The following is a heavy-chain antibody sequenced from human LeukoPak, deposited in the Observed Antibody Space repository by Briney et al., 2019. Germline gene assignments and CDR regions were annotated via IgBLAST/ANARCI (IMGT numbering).Heavy chain of an antibody. J-gene: IGHJ4*02. Sequence: GGSLRLSCAASGFTFSSYWMSWVRQAPGKGLEWVSVIYSGGSTYYADSVKGRFTISRDNSKNTLYLQMNSLRAEDTAVYYCARVDSSWFFDYWGQGTLVTVSS. CDR1: GFTFSSYW. D-gene: IGHD6-13*01. CDR3: ARVDSSWFFDY. V-gene: IGHV3-66*01. CDR2: IYSGGST.